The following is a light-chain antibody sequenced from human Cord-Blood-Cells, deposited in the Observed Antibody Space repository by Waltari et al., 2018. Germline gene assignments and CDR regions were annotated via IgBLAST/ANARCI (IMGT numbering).Light chain of an antibody. V-gene: IGKV1-33*01. CDR2: DAS. Sequence: DIQMTQSPSSLSASVGDRVTITCQASQDISNYLNWYQQKPGKAPKLLIYDASNLETGGPSRFSGSGSGTDFTFTISSLQPKEIATYYCQQYDNLPSYTFGQGTKLEIK. CDR3: QQYDNLPSYT. CDR1: QDISNY. J-gene: IGKJ2*01.